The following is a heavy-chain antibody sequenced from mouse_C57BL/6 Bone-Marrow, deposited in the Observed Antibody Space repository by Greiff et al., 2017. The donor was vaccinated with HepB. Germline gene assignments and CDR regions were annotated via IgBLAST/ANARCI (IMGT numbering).Heavy chain of an antibody. J-gene: IGHJ2*01. CDR3: ARDYGSSYEGY. CDR1: GYTFTSYG. D-gene: IGHD1-1*01. Sequence: VQLQQSGAELARPGASVKLSCKDSGYTFTSYGISWVKQRTGQGLEWIGEIYPRSGNTYYNEKFKGKATLTADKSSSTAYMELRSLTSEDSAVYFCARDYGSSYEGYWGQGTTLTVSS. CDR2: IYPRSGNT. V-gene: IGHV1-81*01.